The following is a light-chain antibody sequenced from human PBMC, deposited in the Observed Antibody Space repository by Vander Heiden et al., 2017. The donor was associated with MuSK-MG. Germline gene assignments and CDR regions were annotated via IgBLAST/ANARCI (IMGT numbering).Light chain of an antibody. Sequence: ENLLRQSPGTLSMSPGERATLSCRASQSVSTNPLAWHQKRPGQATRLLIHGASTRATGMPDRFSGSGSGTDFTLTINRLEPEEFATYYCQQEDTLPWTCGQGTKME. J-gene: IGKJ1*01. CDR2: GAS. CDR3: QQEDTLPWT. CDR1: QSVSTNP. V-gene: IGKV3-20*01.